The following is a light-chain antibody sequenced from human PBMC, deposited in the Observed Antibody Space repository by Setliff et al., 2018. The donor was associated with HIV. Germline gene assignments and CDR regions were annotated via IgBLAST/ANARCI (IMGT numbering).Light chain of an antibody. CDR2: EVS. CDR3: SSYTSSSTFYV. J-gene: IGLJ1*01. CDR1: SSDVGGYSY. V-gene: IGLV2-14*01. Sequence: QSALTQPASVSGSPGQSITISCTGTSSDVGGYSYVSWYQQHPGKAPKLIIYEVSNRPSGVSNRFSGSKSGNTASLTISGLQAEDEADYYCSSYTSSSTFYVFGTGTKVTVL.